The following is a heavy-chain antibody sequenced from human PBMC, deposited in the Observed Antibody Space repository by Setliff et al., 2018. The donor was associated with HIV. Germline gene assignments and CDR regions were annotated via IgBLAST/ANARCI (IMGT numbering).Heavy chain of an antibody. D-gene: IGHD5-12*01. V-gene: IGHV1-2*02. CDR3: ARDTSATIRPLFDF. J-gene: IGHJ4*02. Sequence: ASVKVSCKASEYTFTGYYMHWVRQAPGQGLEWMGWIIPNSGDTNFAQRSQGRITMTTDTSLTTAYMELSRLTSDDTAVYYCARDTSATIRPLFDFWGQGTLVTVSS. CDR2: IIPNSGDT. CDR1: EYTFTGYY.